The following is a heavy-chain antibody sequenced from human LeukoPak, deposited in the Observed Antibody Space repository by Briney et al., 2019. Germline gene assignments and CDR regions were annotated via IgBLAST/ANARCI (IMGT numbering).Heavy chain of an antibody. CDR1: GFTFSSYW. Sequence: GGSLRLSCAASGFTFSSYWMSWVRQAPGKGLEWVANIKQDGSEKYYVDSVKGRFTISRDNAKNSLYLQMNSLRAEDTAVYYCARDEVGIAAAGDYYYYMDVWGKGTTVTVPS. V-gene: IGHV3-7*01. J-gene: IGHJ6*03. CDR3: ARDEVGIAAAGDYYYYMDV. CDR2: IKQDGSEK. D-gene: IGHD6-13*01.